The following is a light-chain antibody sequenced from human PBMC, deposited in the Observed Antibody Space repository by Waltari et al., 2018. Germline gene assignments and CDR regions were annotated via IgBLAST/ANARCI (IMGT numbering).Light chain of an antibody. CDR1: QSVSSN. CDR3: QQYNDWPPWT. Sequence: SQSVSSNLAWYQQKPGQAPRLLIYGASTRATGIPARFSGSGSGTEFTLTISSIQSEDFVLYYCQQYNDWPPWTFGQGTKVEIK. CDR2: GAS. V-gene: IGKV3-15*01. J-gene: IGKJ1*01.